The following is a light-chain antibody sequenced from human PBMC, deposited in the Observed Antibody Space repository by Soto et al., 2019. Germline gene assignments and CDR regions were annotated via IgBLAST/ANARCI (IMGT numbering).Light chain of an antibody. J-gene: IGLJ3*02. V-gene: IGLV2-14*01. Sequence: QSALTQPASVSGSPGQSITISCTGTSSDVGGYNYVSWYQQHPGKAPKLIIYDVSNRPPGVSNRFSGSKSGNTASLTISGLQAEDEADYYCSSYTSSSTPVFGGGTKVTVL. CDR1: SSDVGGYNY. CDR2: DVS. CDR3: SSYTSSSTPV.